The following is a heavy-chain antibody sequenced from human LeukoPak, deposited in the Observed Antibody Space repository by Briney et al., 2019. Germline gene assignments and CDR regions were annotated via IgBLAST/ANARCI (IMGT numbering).Heavy chain of an antibody. CDR1: GFTFNTYW. V-gene: IGHV3-7*01. J-gene: IGHJ6*02. CDR3: AREPDPITMVRGVTLGDANYYYYGMDV. D-gene: IGHD3-10*01. CDR2: IKHDGSEK. Sequence: PGGSLRLSCAASGFTFNTYWMSWVRQAPGKGLEWVANIKHDGSEKYYVDSVKGRFTISRDNAKNTLYLQMNSLRAEDTAVYYCAREPDPITMVRGVTLGDANYYYYGMDVWGQGTTVTVSS.